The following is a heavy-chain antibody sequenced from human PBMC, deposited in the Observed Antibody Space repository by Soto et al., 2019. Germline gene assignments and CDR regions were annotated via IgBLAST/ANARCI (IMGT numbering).Heavy chain of an antibody. J-gene: IGHJ4*02. D-gene: IGHD1-26*01. CDR3: GRGRSGEIVVFY. CDR1: GYTFTGYY. CDR2: ISPKSGGT. V-gene: IGHV1-2*02. Sequence: QVQLVQSGAEVKESGASVKVSCKAPGYTFTGYYIHWVRQAPGQGLEWVGEISPKSGGTRYAQKFQGRVTMTKDTCSTAVDMELSNLSPDDTAVYYGGRGRSGEIVVFYWGQGTLVIVNS.